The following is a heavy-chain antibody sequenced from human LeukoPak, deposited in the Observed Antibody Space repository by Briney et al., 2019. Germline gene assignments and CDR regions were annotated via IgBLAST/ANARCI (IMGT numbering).Heavy chain of an antibody. J-gene: IGHJ4*02. CDR2: ISSSSSYI. D-gene: IGHD3-10*01. CDR3: ARGERIMVRGVINY. CDR1: GFTFSSYS. V-gene: IGHV3-21*01. Sequence: GGSLRLSCAASGFTFSSYSMNWVRQAPGKGLEWVSSISSSSSYIYYADSVKGRFTIPRDNAKNSLYLQMNSLRAEDTAVYYCARGERIMVRGVINYWGQGTLVTVSS.